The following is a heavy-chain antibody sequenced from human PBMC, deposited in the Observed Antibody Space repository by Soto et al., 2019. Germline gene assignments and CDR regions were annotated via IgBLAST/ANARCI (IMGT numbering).Heavy chain of an antibody. D-gene: IGHD4-17*01. CDR2: IKQDGSEK. V-gene: IGHV3-7*01. CDR3: ARTAYGDHLHYFDY. Sequence: EVQLVESGGGLVQPGGPRGLSGAPPGFPFISNGWSGVRRAQGRGLGGGANIKQDGSEKYYGDFVKGRFTISRDNAKNSLYLQMNSLRAEDTAVYYCARTAYGDHLHYFDYWGQGTLVTVSS. CDR1: GFPFISNG. J-gene: IGHJ4*02.